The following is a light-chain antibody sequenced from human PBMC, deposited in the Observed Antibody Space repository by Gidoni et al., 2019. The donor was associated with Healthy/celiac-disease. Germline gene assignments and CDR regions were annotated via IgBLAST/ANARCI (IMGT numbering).Light chain of an antibody. CDR3: QQRSNWPH. CDR2: DAS. CDR1: QSVSSY. V-gene: IGKV3-11*01. Sequence: EIVLPQSPATLSLSPGESATLSCRASQSVSSYLAWYQQKPGQAPRLLIYDASNRATGIPARFSGSGSGTDFTLTSSSLEPEDFAVYYCQQRSNWPHFGGGTKVEIK. J-gene: IGKJ4*01.